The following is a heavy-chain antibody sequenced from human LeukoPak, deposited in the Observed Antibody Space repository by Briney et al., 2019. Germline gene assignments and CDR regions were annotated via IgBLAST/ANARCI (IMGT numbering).Heavy chain of an antibody. CDR1: GGSFSGYY. J-gene: IGHJ5*02. CDR3: ARASYDFWSGYYTQGFDP. D-gene: IGHD3-3*01. V-gene: IGHV4-34*01. CDR2: INHSGST. Sequence: SETLSLTRAVYGGSFSGYYWRWIRQPPGKGLEVSVEINHSGSTNYNPSLKSRVTISVAASKNQSSLKLSSVTAADTAVYYCARASYDFWSGYYTQGFDPWGQGTLVTVSS.